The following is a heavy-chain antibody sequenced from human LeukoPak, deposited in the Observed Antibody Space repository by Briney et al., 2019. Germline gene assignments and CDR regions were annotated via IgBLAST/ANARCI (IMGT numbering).Heavy chain of an antibody. CDR2: ISGSGGST. V-gene: IGHV3-23*01. CDR3: AKSAVAYYYYYYMDV. CDR1: GFTFSSYA. J-gene: IGHJ6*03. Sequence: GGSLRLSCAASGFTFSSYAMSWVRQAPGKGLEWVSAISGSGGSTYYADSVKGRFTISRDNSKNTLYLQMNSLRAEGTAVYYCAKSAVAYYYYYYMDVWGKGTTVTVSS. D-gene: IGHD6-19*01.